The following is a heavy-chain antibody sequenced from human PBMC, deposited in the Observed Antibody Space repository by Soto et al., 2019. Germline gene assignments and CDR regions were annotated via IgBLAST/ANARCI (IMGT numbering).Heavy chain of an antibody. J-gene: IGHJ3*01. CDR1: GASISSGGYC. Sequence: QVQLQESGPGLVKPSQTLFLTCTVSGASISSGGYCWSWIRQHPGKGLEWIGDIYYSGTIFQNPSIKSRVIVSLDTSKNQFSLRLSSVTAADTAVYYCAMKPREDSSGSYRDAFDVWGIGTLVTVSS. D-gene: IGHD3-22*01. CDR2: IYYSGTI. V-gene: IGHV4-31*03. CDR3: AMKPREDSSGSYRDAFDV.